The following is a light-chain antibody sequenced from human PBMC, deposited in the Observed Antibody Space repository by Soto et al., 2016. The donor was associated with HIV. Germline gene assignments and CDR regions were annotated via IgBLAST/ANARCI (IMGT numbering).Light chain of an antibody. CDR1: NIGSKS. J-gene: IGLJ2*01. V-gene: IGLV3-21*03. CDR2: DDS. CDR3: QVWDSSSDHVV. Sequence: SYVLTQPPSVSVAPGKTARITCGGNNIGSKSVYWYQQKSGQAPVLVVHDDSHRPSGIPERFSGSNSGNTATLTISRVEAGDEADYSCQVWDSSSDHVVFGGGTKFDRP.